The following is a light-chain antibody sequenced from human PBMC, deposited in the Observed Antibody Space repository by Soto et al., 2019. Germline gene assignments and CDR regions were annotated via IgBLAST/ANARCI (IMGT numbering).Light chain of an antibody. CDR2: AAY. CDR3: HRTSTYPDT. J-gene: IGKJ5*01. V-gene: IGKV1-9*01. Sequence: IPLTQSPSSLSASVGDRVTITCRASQGISSYLAWYQQKPGKVPELLIYAAYTLQSGVPSRFSGSESGTDVTVTMSKLQNEDVGTYYVHRTSTYPDTFRQGTKLELK. CDR1: QGISSY.